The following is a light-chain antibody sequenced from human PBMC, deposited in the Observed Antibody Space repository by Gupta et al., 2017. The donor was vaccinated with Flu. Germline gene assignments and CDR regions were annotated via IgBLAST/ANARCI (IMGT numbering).Light chain of an antibody. Sequence: DIVMTQSPVSLPVTPGEPASIYCRSSQSLLQSNGLQYLDWYLQKPGQPPQLLIYLGSNRASGVPDRFSGSGSGTDFTLKISRVEAEDVGVYYCRQGLQTPRTFGQGTKVEIK. CDR3: RQGLQTPRT. J-gene: IGKJ1*01. V-gene: IGKV2-28*01. CDR1: QSLLQSNGLQY. CDR2: LGS.